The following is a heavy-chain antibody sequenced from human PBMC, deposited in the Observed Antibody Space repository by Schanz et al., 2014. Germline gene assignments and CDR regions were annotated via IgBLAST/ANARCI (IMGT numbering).Heavy chain of an antibody. D-gene: IGHD2-2*01. CDR1: GFTVSSNY. V-gene: IGHV3-53*01. J-gene: IGHJ3*02. CDR2: IYSDGRT. CDR3: AKRCSSTSCSHGAFDI. Sequence: EVQLVESGGGLIQPGGPLRLSCVASGFTVSSNYMSWVRQAPGKGLEWVSVIYSDGRTYYGDSVKGRFTISRDNSKNTLYLQMNSLRDEDTAMYYCAKRCSSTSCSHGAFDIWGQGTMVTVSS.